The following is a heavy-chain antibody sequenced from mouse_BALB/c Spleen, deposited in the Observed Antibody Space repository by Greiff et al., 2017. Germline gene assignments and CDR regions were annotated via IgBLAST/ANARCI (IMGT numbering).Heavy chain of an antibody. CDR2: IDPSDSYT. D-gene: IGHD1-1*01. CDR1: GYTFTSYW. CDR3: TRGDTAVVARDYFDY. Sequence: QVQLQQPGAELVKPGASVKMSCKASGYTFTSYWMHWVKQRPGQGLEWIGVIDPSDSYTSYNQKFKGKATLTVDTSSSTAYMQLSSLTSEDSAVYYGTRGDTAVVARDYFDYGGQGTTLTVSS. J-gene: IGHJ2*01. V-gene: IGHV1S127*01.